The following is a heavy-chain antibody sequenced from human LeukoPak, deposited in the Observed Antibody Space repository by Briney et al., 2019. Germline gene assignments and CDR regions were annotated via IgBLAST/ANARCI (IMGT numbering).Heavy chain of an antibody. CDR1: GFTFSSYW. J-gene: IGHJ4*02. CDR3: ARAPTGGGTSGWLRF. V-gene: IGHV3-7*01. CDR2: IKQDGSEK. Sequence: PGGSLRLSCAASGFTFSSYWMSWVRQAPGKGLEWVANIKQDGSEKYYVDSVKGRFTISRDNAKNSLYLQMNSLRAEDTAVYYCARAPTGGGTSGWLRFWGQGTLVTVSS. D-gene: IGHD6-19*01.